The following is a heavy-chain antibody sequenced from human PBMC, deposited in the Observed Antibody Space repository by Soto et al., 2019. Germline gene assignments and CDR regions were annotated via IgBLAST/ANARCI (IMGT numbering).Heavy chain of an antibody. Sequence: TSETLSLTCTVSGGSISSSSYYWGWIRQPPGKGLEWIGSIYYSGSTYYNPSLKSRVTISVDTSKNQFSLKLSSVTAADTAVYYCARHCGEATPNGFDYWGQGTLVTVSS. J-gene: IGHJ4*02. V-gene: IGHV4-39*01. CDR2: IYYSGST. CDR3: ARHCGEATPNGFDY. D-gene: IGHD5-12*01. CDR1: GGSISSSSYY.